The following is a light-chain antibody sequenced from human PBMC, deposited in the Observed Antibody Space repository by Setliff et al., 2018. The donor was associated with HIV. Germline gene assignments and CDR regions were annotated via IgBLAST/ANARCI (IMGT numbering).Light chain of an antibody. CDR2: DVN. CDR1: TNDVGSYNF. V-gene: IGLV2-11*01. Sequence: QSALTQPRSVSGSPGQSVTISCTGTTNDVGSYNFVSWYQHHPGKAPKLIISDVNKRPSGVPDRFSGSKSGNTASLTISGLQAEDEADYSCFSYAGSSTWGFGGGTK. CDR3: FSYAGSSTWG. J-gene: IGLJ3*02.